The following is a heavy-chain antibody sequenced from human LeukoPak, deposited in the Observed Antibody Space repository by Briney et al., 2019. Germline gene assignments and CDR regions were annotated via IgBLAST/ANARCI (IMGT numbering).Heavy chain of an antibody. J-gene: IGHJ4*02. D-gene: IGHD6-13*01. CDR3: ARDQSIAAAGHFDY. CDR2: IYHSGRT. V-gene: IGHV4-38-2*02. Sequence: SETLSLTCTVSGYSISSGYYWGWIRQPPGKGLEWIGSIYHSGRTFYNPSLKSRVTISVDTSKNQFSLKLSSVTAADTAVYYCARDQSIAAAGHFDYWGQGTLVTVSS. CDR1: GYSISSGYY.